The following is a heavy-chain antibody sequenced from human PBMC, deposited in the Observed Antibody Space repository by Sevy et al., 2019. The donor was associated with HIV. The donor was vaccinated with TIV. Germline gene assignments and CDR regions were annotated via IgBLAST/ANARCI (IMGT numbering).Heavy chain of an antibody. D-gene: IGHD6-6*01. CDR1: GFTFSSYA. CDR3: AKDLTGRYSSSSGDFDY. CDR2: ISYDGSNK. Sequence: GGSLRLSCAASGFTFSSYAMHWVRQAPGKGLEWVAVISYDGSNKYYADSVKGRFTISRDNSKNTLYLQMNSLRAEDTAVYYCAKDLTGRYSSSSGDFDYWGQGTLVTVSS. J-gene: IGHJ4*02. V-gene: IGHV3-30*04.